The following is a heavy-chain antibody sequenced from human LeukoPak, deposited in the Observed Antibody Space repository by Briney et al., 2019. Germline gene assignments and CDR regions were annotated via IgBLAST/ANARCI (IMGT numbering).Heavy chain of an antibody. V-gene: IGHV3-30*01. CDR2: ISYDGSNK. D-gene: IGHD1-26*01. CDR1: GFTFSSYA. J-gene: IGHJ4*02. CDR3: ARQVGAIPGGFDY. Sequence: PGRSLRLSCAASGFTFSSYAMHWVRQAPGKGLEWVAVISYDGSNKYYADSVKGRFTISRDNSKNTLYLQMNSLRAEDTAVYYCARQVGAIPGGFDYWGQGTLVTVSS.